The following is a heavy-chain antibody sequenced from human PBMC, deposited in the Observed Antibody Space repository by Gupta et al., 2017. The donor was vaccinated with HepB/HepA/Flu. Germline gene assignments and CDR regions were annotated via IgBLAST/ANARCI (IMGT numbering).Heavy chain of an antibody. J-gene: IGHJ2*01. V-gene: IGHV3-23*01. CDR3: AKERDSGSYPRGYFDL. Sequence: EVQLLESGGGLVQPGGSLRLSCAASGFTFNSYAISWVRQAPGKGLEWVSAISGSGGSTYYADSVKGRFTISRDNSKNTLYLQMNSLTDEDTAVYHCAKERDSGSYPRGYFDLWGRGTLVTVSS. D-gene: IGHD1-26*01. CDR2: ISGSGGST. CDR1: GFTFNSYA.